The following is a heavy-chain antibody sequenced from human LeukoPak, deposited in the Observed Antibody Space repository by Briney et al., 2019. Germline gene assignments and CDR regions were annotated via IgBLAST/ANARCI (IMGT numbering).Heavy chain of an antibody. D-gene: IGHD6-13*01. V-gene: IGHV3-64*01. CDR1: GFTFSSYA. J-gene: IGHJ4*02. Sequence: GGSLRLSCAASGFTFSSYAMHWVRQAPGKGMEYVSSISSNGGNTYYGSSVKGRFTISRDNSKNTLYLQMGSLRTEDVAVYYCARGGPYSRDHFDYWGQGTLVTVSS. CDR2: ISSNGGNT. CDR3: ARGGPYSRDHFDY.